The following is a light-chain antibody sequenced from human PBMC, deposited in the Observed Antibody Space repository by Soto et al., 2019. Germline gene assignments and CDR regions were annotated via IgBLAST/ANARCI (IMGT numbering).Light chain of an antibody. Sequence: DIVMTQSPDSLAVSLGERATINCKSSQRVLYSSSNKNYLAWYQQKPGQPPKLLIYWASTRESGVPDRFSGSGSGTDFTFTISILQAEDVAVYYCQQYCSSPWTFGQGTKVDIK. CDR3: QQYCSSPWT. CDR1: QRVLYSSSNKNY. CDR2: WAS. V-gene: IGKV4-1*01. J-gene: IGKJ1*01.